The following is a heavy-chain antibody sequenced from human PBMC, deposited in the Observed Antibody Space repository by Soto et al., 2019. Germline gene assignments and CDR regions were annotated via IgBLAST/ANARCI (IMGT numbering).Heavy chain of an antibody. D-gene: IGHD4-17*01. CDR1: GYSFPDYW. CDR2: IYPADSDA. CDR3: ARAVTTSSGFDY. J-gene: IGHJ4*02. Sequence: PGESLKISCKGSGYSFPDYWIVWVRQMPGKGLEWMGIIYPADSDARYSPSFQGQVTISADKSISTAFPQWSSLRASDTAMYYCARAVTTSSGFDYWGQGTLVTVSS. V-gene: IGHV5-51*01.